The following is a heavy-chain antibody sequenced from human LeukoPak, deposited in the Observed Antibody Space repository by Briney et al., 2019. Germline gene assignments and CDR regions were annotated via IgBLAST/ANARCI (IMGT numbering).Heavy chain of an antibody. D-gene: IGHD3-16*01. Sequence: GSLRLSCAASGFTFSDHYMSWIRQAPGKGLEWLSYISSSGTTIYYTDSVKGRFTISRDNAKNSLYLQMNSLRAEDTAVYYCARVLGSPSYFDDWGQGTLVTVSS. CDR3: ARVLGSPSYFDD. CDR1: GFTFSDHY. J-gene: IGHJ4*02. CDR2: ISSSGTTI. V-gene: IGHV3-11*01.